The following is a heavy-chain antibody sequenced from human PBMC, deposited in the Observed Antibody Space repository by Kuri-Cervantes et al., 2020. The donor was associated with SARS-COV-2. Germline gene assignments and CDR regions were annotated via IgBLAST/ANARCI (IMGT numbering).Heavy chain of an antibody. J-gene: IGHJ4*02. V-gene: IGHV1-69*13. D-gene: IGHD2-21*01. CDR2: IIPIFGTA. CDR1: GGTFSSYA. CDR3: ARDLFYDGGDYPAY. Sequence: SVKVSCKASGGTFSSYAISWVRQAPGQGLEWMGGIIPIFGTANYAQKSQGRVTITADESTSTAYMELSSLRSEDTAVYYCARDLFYDGGDYPAYWAQGTLVSVSS.